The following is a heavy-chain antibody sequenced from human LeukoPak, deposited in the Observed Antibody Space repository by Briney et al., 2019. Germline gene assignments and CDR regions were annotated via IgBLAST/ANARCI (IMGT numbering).Heavy chain of an antibody. D-gene: IGHD3-9*01. CDR2: ISSSNNYI. J-gene: IGHJ5*02. Sequence: GSLRLSCAASGFTFSTYTMNWVRQAPGKGLEWVSCISSSNNYIYYADSMKGRFTISRDNAKNSLYLQMNSLRAEDTALYYCARDLLTGYYRTGNWFDPWGLGTLVTVSS. CDR1: GFTFSTYT. CDR3: ARDLLTGYYRTGNWFDP. V-gene: IGHV3-21*06.